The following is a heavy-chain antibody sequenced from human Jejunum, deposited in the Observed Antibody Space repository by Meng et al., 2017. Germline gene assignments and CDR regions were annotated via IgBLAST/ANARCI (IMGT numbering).Heavy chain of an antibody. CDR2: RYYSGST. D-gene: IGHD2-2*01. J-gene: IGHJ4*02. CDR3: AREYCISTTCYFDS. V-gene: IGHV4-61*01. CDR1: GGSVSSTNCY. Sequence: HVALDVSGPGLVRPSETLSLTCTVSGGSVSSTNCYWSWIRQPPGKGLEWIGYRYYSGSTNYNPSLKSRVTISVDTSKSQFSLKLFSVTAADTAVYYCAREYCISTTCYFDSWGQGTLVTVSS.